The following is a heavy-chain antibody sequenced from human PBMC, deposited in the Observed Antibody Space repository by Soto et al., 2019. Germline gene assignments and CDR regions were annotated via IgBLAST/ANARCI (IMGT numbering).Heavy chain of an antibody. D-gene: IGHD1-26*01. CDR1: GYTLTTFF. CDR2: INPGYPDGRSP. J-gene: IGHJ6*02. Sequence: QVQLVQSGAEVKKPGASVKVSCKASGYTLTTFFMHWVRQAPGQGLEWMGVINPGYPDGRSPTYAQKSQGRVTMTTDTSTSTVYMELSRLRSDDTAVYYCAREAIVAGATTGMDVWGQGTTVTVSS. CDR3: AREAIVAGATTGMDV. V-gene: IGHV1-46*01.